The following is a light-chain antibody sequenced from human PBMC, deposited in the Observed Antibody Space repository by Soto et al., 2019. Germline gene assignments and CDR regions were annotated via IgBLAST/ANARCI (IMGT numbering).Light chain of an antibody. CDR3: QEYGSSQWT. V-gene: IGKV3-20*01. J-gene: IGKJ1*01. CDR2: GAY. CDR1: QSVTSSL. Sequence: EIVLTQSPGTLSLSPGERATLSCRASQSVTSSLLAWHQQKPGQAPRLLIHGAYNRAPGIPDRFSGSGSGTDFTLTISRLEPEDFAVYYCQEYGSSQWTFGQGTKVEIK.